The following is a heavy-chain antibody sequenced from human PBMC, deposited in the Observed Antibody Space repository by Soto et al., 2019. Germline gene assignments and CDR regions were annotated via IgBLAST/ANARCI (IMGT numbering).Heavy chain of an antibody. J-gene: IGHJ6*02. Sequence: QLQLQESGPGLVKPSETLSLTCTVSGGSISSSSYYWGWIRQPPGKGLEWIGSIYYSGSTYYNPSLKSRVTISVDTSKTQFSLKLSSVTAADTAVYYCARLEAGEQWLYYGMDVWGQGTTVTVSS. V-gene: IGHV4-39*01. CDR2: IYYSGST. CDR3: ARLEAGEQWLYYGMDV. CDR1: GGSISSSSYY. D-gene: IGHD6-19*01.